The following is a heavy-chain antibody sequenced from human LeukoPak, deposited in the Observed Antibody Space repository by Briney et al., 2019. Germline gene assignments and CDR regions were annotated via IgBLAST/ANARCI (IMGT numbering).Heavy chain of an antibody. CDR2: IYYSGST. D-gene: IGHD1/OR15-1a*01. Sequence: SETLSLTCTVSGGSISSSSYYWGWIRQPPGKGLEWIGSIYYSGSTYYNPSLKSRVTISVDTSKNQFSLKLSSATAADTAVYYCATLNKGDYYYGMDVWGQGTTVTVSS. CDR1: GGSISSSSYY. J-gene: IGHJ6*02. CDR3: ATLNKGDYYYGMDV. V-gene: IGHV4-39*01.